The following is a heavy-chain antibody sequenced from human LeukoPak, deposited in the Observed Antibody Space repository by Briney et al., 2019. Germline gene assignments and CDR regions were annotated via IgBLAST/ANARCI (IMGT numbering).Heavy chain of an antibody. D-gene: IGHD5-18*01. CDR2: IKQDGSEK. CDR3: ARDGFGYSYGYYWFDP. Sequence: SGGSLRLSCAASGFTFSSYWMSWVRQAPGKGLEWVANIKQDGSEKYYVDSVKDRFTISRDNAKNSLYLQMNSLRAEDTAVYYCARDGFGYSYGYYWFDPWGQGTLVTVSS. V-gene: IGHV3-7*01. J-gene: IGHJ5*02. CDR1: GFTFSSYW.